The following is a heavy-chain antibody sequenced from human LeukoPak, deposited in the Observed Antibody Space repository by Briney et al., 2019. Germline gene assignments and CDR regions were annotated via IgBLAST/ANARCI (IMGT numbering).Heavy chain of an antibody. D-gene: IGHD5-12*01. J-gene: IGHJ6*03. V-gene: IGHV3-69-1*01. CDR2: ITSAGST. CDR3: AREGGYDSYYYMDV. CDR1: GFTFSDFY. Sequence: GGSLRLSCAASGFTFSDFYMTWIRQAPGKGLEWISYITSAGSTYYAGSVKGRFTISRDNAKNSLYLQMNSLRAEDTAVYYCAREGGYDSYYYMDVWGKGTTVTVSS.